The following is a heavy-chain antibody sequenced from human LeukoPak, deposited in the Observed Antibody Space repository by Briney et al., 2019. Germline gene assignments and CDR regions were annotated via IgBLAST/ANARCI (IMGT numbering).Heavy chain of an antibody. CDR3: ARGIQKRGYSGYDSPDYYYYGMDV. CDR2: IIPIFGTA. D-gene: IGHD5-12*01. V-gene: IGHV1-69*13. J-gene: IGHJ6*02. Sequence: ASVKVSCKASGYTFTSYYMHWVRQAPGQGLEWMGGIIPIFGTANYAQKFQGRVTITADESTSTAYMELSSLRSEDTAVYYCARGIQKRGYSGYDSPDYYYYGMDVWGQGTTVTISS. CDR1: GYTFTSYY.